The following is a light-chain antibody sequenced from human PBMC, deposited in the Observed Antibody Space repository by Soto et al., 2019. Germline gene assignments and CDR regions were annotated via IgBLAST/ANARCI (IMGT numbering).Light chain of an antibody. V-gene: IGLV1-40*01. CDR3: QSYDSSLRGAV. J-gene: IGLJ7*01. Sequence: QSVLTQPPSVSGAPWQRVTISCTGSSSNIGAGYDVHWYQQLPGTAPKLLIYGNSNRPSGVPDRFSGSKSGTSASLAITGLQAEDEADYYCQSYDSSLRGAVFGGGTQMTV. CDR2: GNS. CDR1: SSNIGAGYD.